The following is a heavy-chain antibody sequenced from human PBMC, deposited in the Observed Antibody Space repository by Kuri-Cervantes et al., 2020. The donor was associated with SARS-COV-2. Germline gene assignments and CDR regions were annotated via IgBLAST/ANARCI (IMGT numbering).Heavy chain of an antibody. J-gene: IGHJ4*02. CDR1: GFTFSSYA. CDR3: TREGPGY. V-gene: IGHV3-7*03. D-gene: IGHD1-14*01. CDR2: IKQDGSEK. Sequence: GESLKISCAASGFTFSSYAMHWVRQAPGKGLEWVANIKQDGSEKYYVDSVKGRFTITRDNAKNSLYLQMNSLRAEDTAFYYCTREGPGYWGQGTLVTVSS.